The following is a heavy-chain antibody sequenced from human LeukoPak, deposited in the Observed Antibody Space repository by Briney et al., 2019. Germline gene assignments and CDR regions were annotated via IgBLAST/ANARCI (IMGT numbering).Heavy chain of an antibody. CDR1: GFTFGSYW. CDR2: IDNDGSNT. CDR3: VRDSGGEFL. Sequence: GGSLRLSCAASGFTFGSYWMQWVRQTPEKGLVWVAHIDNDGSNTIYADSVKGRFTTSRDNAKNTLYLQMNSLTAEDTAVYYCVRDSGGEFLWGQGTLVTVSS. V-gene: IGHV3-74*01. D-gene: IGHD3-16*01. J-gene: IGHJ4*02.